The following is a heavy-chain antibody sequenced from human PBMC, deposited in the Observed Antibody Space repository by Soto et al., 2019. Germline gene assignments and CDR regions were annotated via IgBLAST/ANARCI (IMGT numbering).Heavy chain of an antibody. D-gene: IGHD6-13*01. J-gene: IGHJ4*02. CDR3: ARATRQQLVSYPLYYFEY. Sequence: PSETLSLTCPFSGCSISSDYWSWIRQPPRKGLYWIGYIYYSGSTNYNPSLQSRVTIAVDTSKNQFPLKLSSVXSADTAVYHCARATRQQLVSYPLYYFEYLGQGTRVTVCS. CDR1: GCSISSDY. V-gene: IGHV4-59*01. CDR2: IYYSGST.